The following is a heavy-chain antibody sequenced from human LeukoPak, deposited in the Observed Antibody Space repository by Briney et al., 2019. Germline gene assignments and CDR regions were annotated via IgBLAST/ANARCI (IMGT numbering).Heavy chain of an antibody. Sequence: SETLSLTCTVSGGSISSSSYYWSWIRQPAGKGLEWIGRIYTSGSTNYNPSLKSRVTISVDTSKNQFSLKLSSVTAADTAVYYCARAVSVCSSTSCPIWAFDIWGQGTMVTVSS. V-gene: IGHV4-61*02. D-gene: IGHD2-2*01. CDR1: GGSISSSSYY. CDR3: ARAVSVCSSTSCPIWAFDI. J-gene: IGHJ3*02. CDR2: IYTSGST.